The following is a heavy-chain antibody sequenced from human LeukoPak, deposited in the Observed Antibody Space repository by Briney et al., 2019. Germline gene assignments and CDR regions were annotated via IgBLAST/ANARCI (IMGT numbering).Heavy chain of an antibody. J-gene: IGHJ6*02. CDR2: MNPNSGNT. D-gene: IGHD3-10*01. CDR3: LDRLYGDPSYYYYYGMDV. Sequence: ASVKVSCKASGYTFTSYDINWVRQATGQGLEWMGWMNPNSGNTGYAQKFQGRVTMTRNTSISTAYMELSSLRSEDTAVYYCLDRLYGDPSYYYYYGMDVWGQGTTVTVSS. V-gene: IGHV1-8*01. CDR1: GYTFTSYD.